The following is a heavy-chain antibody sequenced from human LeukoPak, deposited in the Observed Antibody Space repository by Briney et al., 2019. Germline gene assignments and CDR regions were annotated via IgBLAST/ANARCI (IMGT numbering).Heavy chain of an antibody. J-gene: IGHJ4*02. D-gene: IGHD6-13*01. V-gene: IGHV1-69*05. CDR3: AREGSSWYKY. CDR2: IIPIFGTA. Sequence: ASVKVSCKASGGTFSSYAISWVRQAPGQGLEWMGRIIPIFGTANYAQKFQGRVTITTDESTSTAYMELSSLRSEDTAVYYCAREGSSWYKYWGQGTLVTVSS. CDR1: GGTFSSYA.